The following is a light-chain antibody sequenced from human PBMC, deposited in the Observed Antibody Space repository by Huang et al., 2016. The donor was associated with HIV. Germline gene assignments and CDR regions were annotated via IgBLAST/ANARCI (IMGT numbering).Light chain of an antibody. Sequence: IVMTQSLDSLAVSLGETATINCTSSQSILYNSHNKNYLAWYQQKAGQPPKLLIYWASTRESGVPDRFSGSGSGTDFTLTISSLQAEDVAVYYCQQYYSSPLTFGGGTKVEI. CDR1: QSILYNSHNKNY. CDR3: QQYYSSPLT. CDR2: WAS. V-gene: IGKV4-1*01. J-gene: IGKJ4*01.